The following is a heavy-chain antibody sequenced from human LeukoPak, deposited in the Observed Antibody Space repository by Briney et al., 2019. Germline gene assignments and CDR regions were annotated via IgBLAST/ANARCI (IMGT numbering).Heavy chain of an antibody. V-gene: IGHV1-58*02. CDR3: AASPWKRYQPSDAFDI. CDR1: GFTFTSSA. D-gene: IGHD2-2*01. Sequence: GASVKVSCKASGFTFTSSAIQWVRQARVQRLEWLGWIVVAIDNTDYAQKFHERVTITRDMSTSTAYMELSSLRSEDTAVYYCAASPWKRYQPSDAFDIWGQGTMVTVSS. J-gene: IGHJ3*02. CDR2: IVVAIDNT.